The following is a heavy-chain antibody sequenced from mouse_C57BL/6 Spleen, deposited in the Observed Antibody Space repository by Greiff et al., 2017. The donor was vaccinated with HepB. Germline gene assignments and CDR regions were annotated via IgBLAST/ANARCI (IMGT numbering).Heavy chain of an antibody. Sequence: VQLQQPGAELVRPGSSVKLSCKASGYTFTSYWMHWVKQRPIQGLEWIGNIDPSDSETHYNQKFKDKATLTVDKSSSTAYMQLSSLTSEDSAVYYCARSSYEWYFDVWGTGTTVTVSS. V-gene: IGHV1-52*01. CDR1: GYTFTSYW. D-gene: IGHD1-1*01. CDR2: IDPSDSET. CDR3: ARSSYEWYFDV. J-gene: IGHJ1*03.